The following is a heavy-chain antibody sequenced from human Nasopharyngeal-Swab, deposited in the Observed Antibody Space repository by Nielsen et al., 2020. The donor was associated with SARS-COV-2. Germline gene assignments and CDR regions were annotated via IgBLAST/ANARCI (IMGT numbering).Heavy chain of an antibody. CDR1: GFTFSSYA. V-gene: IGHV3-23*01. CDR3: AKVVGASFDY. Sequence: GESLKISCAATGFTFSSYAMSRVRQAPGKGLEWVSAISGSGGSTYYADFVKGRFTISRDNSKNTLYLQMNSLRAEDTAVYYCAKVVGASFDYWGQGTLVTVSS. D-gene: IGHD1-26*01. J-gene: IGHJ4*02. CDR2: ISGSGGST.